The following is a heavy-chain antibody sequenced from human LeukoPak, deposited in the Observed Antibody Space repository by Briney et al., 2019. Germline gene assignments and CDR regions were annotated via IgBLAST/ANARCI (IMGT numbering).Heavy chain of an antibody. CDR2: IYYSGST. CDR3: AREPSGSYDGYYFDY. Sequence: SGTLSLTCAVSGGSISSSNWWSWVRQPPGKGLEWIGYIYYSGSTNYNPSLKSRVAISVDTSKNQFSLKLSSVTAADTAVYYCAREPSGSYDGYYFDYWGQGTLVTVSS. J-gene: IGHJ4*02. D-gene: IGHD1-26*01. CDR1: GGSISSSNW. V-gene: IGHV4-4*02.